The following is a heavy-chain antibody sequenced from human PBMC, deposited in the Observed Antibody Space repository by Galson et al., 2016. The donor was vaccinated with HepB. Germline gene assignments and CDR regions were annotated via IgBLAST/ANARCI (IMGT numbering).Heavy chain of an antibody. CDR2: IWYDRNNK. CDR3: VKEGYQELSDGAFDI. Sequence: APGKGLEWVAIIWYDRNNKYYADSVKGRFTISRDISKNTLYLQMNSLRAEDTAVYFCVKEGYQELSDGAFDIWGQGTMVTVSS. V-gene: IGHV3-33*06. D-gene: IGHD2-2*01. J-gene: IGHJ3*02.